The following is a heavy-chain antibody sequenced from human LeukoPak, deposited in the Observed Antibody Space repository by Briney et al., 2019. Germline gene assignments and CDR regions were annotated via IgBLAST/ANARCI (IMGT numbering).Heavy chain of an antibody. J-gene: IGHJ4*02. CDR1: GLTFRDYG. Sequence: GGSLRLSCAASGLTFRDYGMSWVRPAPGKALEWVSAISGSGRSTYYAHSVKGRFTIFRDNSRNTLYLQMNSLRVEDTAVYYCAGRRSSGWYAYWGQGTLVTVSS. V-gene: IGHV3-23*01. CDR3: AGRRSSGWYAY. D-gene: IGHD6-19*01. CDR2: ISGSGRST.